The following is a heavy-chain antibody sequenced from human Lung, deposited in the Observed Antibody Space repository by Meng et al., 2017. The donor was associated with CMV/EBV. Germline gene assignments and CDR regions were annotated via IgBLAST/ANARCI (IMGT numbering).Heavy chain of an antibody. Sequence: ASVKVSCKASGYSFTAYYIHWVRQAPGQGLEWMGWISPNSGGTNYAQRFQGRVTLTRDTSISTVYMELRRLTSDDTAVYFCARDFVVLPAATYFDYCGQGTLVTVSS. V-gene: IGHV1-2*02. CDR3: ARDFVVLPAATYFDY. CDR1: GYSFTAYY. D-gene: IGHD2-2*01. J-gene: IGHJ4*02. CDR2: ISPNSGGT.